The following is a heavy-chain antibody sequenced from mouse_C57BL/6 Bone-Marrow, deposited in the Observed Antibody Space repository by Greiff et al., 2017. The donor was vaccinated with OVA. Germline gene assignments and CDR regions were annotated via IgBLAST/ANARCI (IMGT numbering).Heavy chain of an antibody. J-gene: IGHJ3*01. D-gene: IGHD1-1*01. Sequence: EVKVEESGGGLVQPGGSLKLSCAASGFTFSDYYMYWVRQTPEKRLEWVAYISNGGGSTYYPDTVKGRFTISRDNAKNTLYLQMSRLKSEDTAMYYCARRGYYYGSSYEFAYWGQGTLVTVSA. CDR3: ARRGYYYGSSYEFAY. CDR2: ISNGGGST. V-gene: IGHV5-12*01. CDR1: GFTFSDYY.